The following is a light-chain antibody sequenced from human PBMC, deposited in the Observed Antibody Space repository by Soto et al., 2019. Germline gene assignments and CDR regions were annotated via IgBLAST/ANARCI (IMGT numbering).Light chain of an antibody. CDR3: TSSTSDSLYV. CDR2: QVS. J-gene: IGLJ1*01. CDR1: SSDIGHNKY. V-gene: IGLV2-14*01. Sequence: QSALTQPASVSGSPGQSITISCTGTSSDIGHNKYVPWYQQYPGKVPKLLINQVSNRPSGVSNRFSGSKSGNTASLTISGLLAEDEADYFCTSSTSDSLYVFGTGTKVTVL.